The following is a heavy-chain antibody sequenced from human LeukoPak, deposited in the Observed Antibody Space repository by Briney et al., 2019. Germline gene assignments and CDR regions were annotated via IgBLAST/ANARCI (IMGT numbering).Heavy chain of an antibody. Sequence: PGGSLRLSCGASGFTFSSYGMHWVRQAPGKGLEGGAVICYDGSNKYYADSVKGRFTISRDNSKNTLYLQMNSLRAEDTAVYYCARDMDGWYSAFDIWGQGTMVTVSS. CDR3: ARDMDGWYSAFDI. D-gene: IGHD6-19*01. CDR2: ICYDGSNK. J-gene: IGHJ3*02. V-gene: IGHV3-33*08. CDR1: GFTFSSYG.